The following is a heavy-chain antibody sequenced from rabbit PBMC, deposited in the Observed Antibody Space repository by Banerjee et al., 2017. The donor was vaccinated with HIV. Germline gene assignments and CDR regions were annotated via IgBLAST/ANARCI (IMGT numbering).Heavy chain of an antibody. D-gene: IGHD1-1*01. CDR3: ARGVISWGL. Sequence: QEQLVESGGGLVQPEGSLTLTCTASGFSFSSSDYMCWVRQAPGKGLEWIACIGVGSSGSTWYASWAKGRFTISKTSSTTVTLQMTSLTAADTATYFCARGVISWGLWGPGTLVTVS. CDR1: GFSFSSSDY. CDR2: IGVGSSGST. V-gene: IGHV1S45*01. J-gene: IGHJ4*01.